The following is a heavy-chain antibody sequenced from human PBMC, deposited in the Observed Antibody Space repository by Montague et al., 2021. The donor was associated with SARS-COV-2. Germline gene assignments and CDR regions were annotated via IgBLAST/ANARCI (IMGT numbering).Heavy chain of an antibody. V-gene: IGHV4-39*01. CDR3: ARHRRWGLVVAAPNWFDP. D-gene: IGHD2-15*01. Sequence: SETLSLTCTVSGGSVSSSGYYWGWIRQSPGKGLEWIGSIYFSGSSYYNPSLKSRVSISVDTSKNQFSLRLSSVTSADTAVYYCARHRRWGLVVAAPNWFDPWGQGTLVTVSS. J-gene: IGHJ5*01. CDR2: IYFSGSS. CDR1: GGSVSSSGYY.